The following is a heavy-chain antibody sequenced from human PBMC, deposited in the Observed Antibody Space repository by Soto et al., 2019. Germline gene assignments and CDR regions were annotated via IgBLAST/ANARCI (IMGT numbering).Heavy chain of an antibody. D-gene: IGHD3-22*01. V-gene: IGHV4-59*01. J-gene: IGHJ4*02. Sequence: TLETLSLTCTVSGDSISTFYWGWMRQSPGKELEWIGYVYYTGSTNYKPSLKSRVTISVDRSKNQFSLKLTSANAADTAVYYCARGRTVRNYADDSSDYFYFFDYWGQGTQVTVSS. CDR2: VYYTGST. CDR1: GDSISTFY. CDR3: ARGRTVRNYADDSSDYFYFFDY.